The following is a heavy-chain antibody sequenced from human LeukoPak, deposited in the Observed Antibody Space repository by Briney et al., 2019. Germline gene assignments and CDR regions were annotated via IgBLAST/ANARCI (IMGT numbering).Heavy chain of an antibody. J-gene: IGHJ4*02. CDR3: AKGNGYSYGRYYFDY. D-gene: IGHD5-18*01. CDR2: ITASGGNT. Sequence: GGSLRLSCAASGFTFSSYAMGWVRQAPGKGLEWVSAITASGGNTYYADSGKGRFTISRDNSKNTLYLQVNSLRAEDTAVYYCAKGNGYSYGRYYFDYWGQGTLVTVSS. CDR1: GFTFSSYA. V-gene: IGHV3-23*01.